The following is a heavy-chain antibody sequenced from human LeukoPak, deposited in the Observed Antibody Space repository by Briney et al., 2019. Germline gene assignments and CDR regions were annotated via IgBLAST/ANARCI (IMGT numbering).Heavy chain of an antibody. Sequence: GRSLRLSCAASGFTFDDYAMHWVRQAPGKGLEWVSGISWNSGSIGYADSVKGRFTISRDNAKNSLYLQMNSLRAEDTAVYYCARDPFPYSSGQAPFDYWGQGTLVTVSS. V-gene: IGHV3-9*01. CDR1: GFTFDDYA. CDR2: ISWNSGSI. D-gene: IGHD6-19*01. CDR3: ARDPFPYSSGQAPFDY. J-gene: IGHJ4*02.